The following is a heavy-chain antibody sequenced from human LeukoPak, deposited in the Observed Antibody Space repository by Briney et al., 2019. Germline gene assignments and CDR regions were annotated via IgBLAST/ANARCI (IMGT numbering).Heavy chain of an antibody. D-gene: IGHD4-17*01. Sequence: SETLSLTCAVYGGSFSGYYWSWIRQPPGKGLEWVGEINHSGSTNYNPSLKSRVTISVDTSKNQFSLKLSSVTAADTAVYYCAKSISVTTEVFDYWGQGTLVTVSS. CDR1: GGSFSGYY. J-gene: IGHJ4*02. CDR3: AKSISVTTEVFDY. V-gene: IGHV4-34*01. CDR2: INHSGST.